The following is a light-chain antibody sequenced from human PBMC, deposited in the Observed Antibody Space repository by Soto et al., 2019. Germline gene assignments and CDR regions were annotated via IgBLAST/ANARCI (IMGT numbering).Light chain of an antibody. CDR3: SSYTSSSTSV. J-gene: IGLJ1*01. Sequence: QSLLAQPASVAWSPGQSITISGTGTSSDVGAYNYVYWYQHHPGKAPKLMIYEVSSRPSGVSNRFSGSKSGHTSSLIISGLHAEDEADYFCSSYTSSSTSVFGTGTKVTVL. V-gene: IGLV2-14*01. CDR1: SSDVGAYNY. CDR2: EVS.